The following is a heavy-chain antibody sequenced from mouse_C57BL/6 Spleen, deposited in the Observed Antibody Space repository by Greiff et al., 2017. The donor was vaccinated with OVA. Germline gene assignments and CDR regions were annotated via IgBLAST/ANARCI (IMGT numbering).Heavy chain of an antibody. J-gene: IGHJ2*01. CDR2: IHPNSGST. Sequence: QVQLQQPGAELVKPGASVKLSCKASGYTFTSYWMHWVKQRPGQGLEWIGMIHPNSGSTNYNEKFKSKATLTVDKSSSTAYMQLSSLTSEDSAVYYCARGFTTVVAEDYWGQGTTLTVSS. CDR3: ARGFTTVVAEDY. CDR1: GYTFTSYW. D-gene: IGHD1-1*01. V-gene: IGHV1-64*01.